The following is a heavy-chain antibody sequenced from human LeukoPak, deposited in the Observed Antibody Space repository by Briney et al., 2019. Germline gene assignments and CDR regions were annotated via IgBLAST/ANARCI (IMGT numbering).Heavy chain of an antibody. CDR1: GDSASSSPYY. Sequence: SETLSLTCSVSGDSASSSPYYWGWIRQPPGKGLEWIGNTFSTSTLYNASLRSRVTILVDTSKNQFSLKLTSATAVDTAIYYCARYKFHNYFDPWGQGTLVVVSS. CDR3: ARYKFHNYFDP. CDR2: TFSTST. D-gene: IGHD5-24*01. V-gene: IGHV4-61*01. J-gene: IGHJ5*02.